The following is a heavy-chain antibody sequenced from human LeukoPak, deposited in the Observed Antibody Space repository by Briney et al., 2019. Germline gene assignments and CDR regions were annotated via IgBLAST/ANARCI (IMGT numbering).Heavy chain of an antibody. CDR3: ARGGRGPAAFDI. Sequence: PGGSLRLSCAASGFTFSSYWMHWVRQAPGKGLVWVSRINSDGSSTSYADSVKGRFTISRDNAKNTLYLQMNSLRAEDTAVYYCARGGRGPAAFDIWGQGTMVTVSS. CDR1: GFTFSSYW. CDR2: INSDGSST. V-gene: IGHV3-74*01. D-gene: IGHD3-10*01. J-gene: IGHJ3*02.